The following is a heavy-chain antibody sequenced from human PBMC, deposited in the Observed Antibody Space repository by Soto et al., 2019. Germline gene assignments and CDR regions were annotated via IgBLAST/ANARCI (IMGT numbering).Heavy chain of an antibody. V-gene: IGHV1-18*01. D-gene: IGHD6-19*01. Sequence: QVQLVQSGAEVKKPGASVKVSCKASGYTFSSYGISWVRQAPGQGLEWMGWISGHSGHTYYAQKFQGRVTMTTDTSTNTVYMELRSLRSDDTAVYYCAREWDNKSEHSSGWYDDFWGQGTLVTVSS. J-gene: IGHJ4*02. CDR3: AREWDNKSEHSSGWYDDF. CDR2: ISGHSGHT. CDR1: GYTFSSYG.